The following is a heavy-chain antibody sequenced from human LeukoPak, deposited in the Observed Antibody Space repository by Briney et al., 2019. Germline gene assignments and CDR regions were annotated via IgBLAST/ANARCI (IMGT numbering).Heavy chain of an antibody. CDR1: GGSFSVYY. D-gene: IGHD2-2*01. CDR3: ARSRPEVLPVAMDLDY. CDR2: INHSGST. Sequence: PSETLSLTCGVTGGSFSVYYWSWIRQPPEKGLEWIGEINHSGSTQYNPSLKSRVTISVDTSKNQFSLKLNSVTAADTAVYYCARSRPEVLPVAMDLDYWGQGTLVTVSS. V-gene: IGHV4-34*01. J-gene: IGHJ4*02.